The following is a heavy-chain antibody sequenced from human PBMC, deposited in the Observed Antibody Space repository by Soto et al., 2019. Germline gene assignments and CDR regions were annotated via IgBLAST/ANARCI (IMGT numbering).Heavy chain of an antibody. CDR2: ISGSGRTI. Sequence: QVPLVESGGGLVKPGGSLRLSCAASGIVFSDYMGWVRQAPGKGLEGLSYISGSGRTIYSADSVKGRFTISRDNATNSLYLQMNNVRTEDPAVYYCARLPFPWGWFDPWGQGTLVTVSS. CDR3: ARLPFPWGWFDP. D-gene: IGHD3-16*01. CDR1: GIVFSDY. V-gene: IGHV3-11*01. J-gene: IGHJ5*02.